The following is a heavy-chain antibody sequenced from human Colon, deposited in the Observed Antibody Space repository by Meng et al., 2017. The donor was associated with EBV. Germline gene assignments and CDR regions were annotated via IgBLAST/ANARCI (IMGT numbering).Heavy chain of an antibody. V-gene: IGHV4-4*02. CDR2: IDDCEST. CDR3: ARGKQDAWELLSY. J-gene: IGHJ4*02. D-gene: IGHD1-26*01. Sequence: VELAESGPRIGKPVVTLYLTCGFSGFSISSNIPWTWGRQPPGERVEWMGDIDDCESTNYNPSLNSRISISLDKSKNHFSLKVNSVTDADTAVYYCARGKQDAWELLSYWGQGALVTVSS. CDR1: GFSISSNIP.